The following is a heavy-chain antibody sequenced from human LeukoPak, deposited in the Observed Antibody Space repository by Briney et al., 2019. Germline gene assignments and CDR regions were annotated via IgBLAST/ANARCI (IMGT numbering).Heavy chain of an antibody. J-gene: IGHJ4*02. CDR3: AIGGDSSTSCYRCFNY. V-gene: IGHV5-51*01. Sequence: GESLKISCEGSGYSFTNYWIGWVRQMPGKGLEWMGIIYPDDSDTRYSPSFQGQVTISADKSIGTAYLQWSSLKASDTAMYYCAIGGDSSTSCYRCFNYWGQGALVTVSS. CDR2: IYPDDSDT. CDR1: GYSFTNYW. D-gene: IGHD2-2*01.